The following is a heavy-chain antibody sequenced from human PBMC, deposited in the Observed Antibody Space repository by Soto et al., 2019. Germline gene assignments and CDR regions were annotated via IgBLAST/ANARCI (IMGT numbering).Heavy chain of an antibody. CDR2: ISYDGSNK. V-gene: IGHV3-30*14. CDR3: ARVSFRYYGSGSRYFDY. CDR1: GFTFSSYW. D-gene: IGHD3-10*01. J-gene: IGHJ4*02. Sequence: GGSLRLSCGASGFTFSSYWMTWVRQAPGKGLEWVAVISYDGSNKYYADSVKGRFTISRDNSKNTLYLQMNSLRAEDTAVYYCARVSFRYYGSGSRYFDYWGQGTLVTVSS.